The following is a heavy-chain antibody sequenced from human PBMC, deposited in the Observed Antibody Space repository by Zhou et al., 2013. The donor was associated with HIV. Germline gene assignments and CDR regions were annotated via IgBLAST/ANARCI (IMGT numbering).Heavy chain of an antibody. CDR1: GYSFSAYY. V-gene: IGHV1-2*02. J-gene: IGHJ4*02. Sequence: QGHLVQSGPEVKSPGASVKVSCKASGYSFSAYYMHWVRQAPGQGLEYLGWIIPSSGDTRYAQNFQGRVTMTRDTSTSTVYMELSSLRSEDTAVYYCARGRRGDQWLAFYFDYWGQGTLVTVSS. D-gene: IGHD6-19*01. CDR3: ARGRRGDQWLAFYFDY. CDR2: IIPSSGDT.